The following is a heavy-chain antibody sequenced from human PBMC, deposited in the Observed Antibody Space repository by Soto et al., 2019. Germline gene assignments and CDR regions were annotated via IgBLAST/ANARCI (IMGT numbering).Heavy chain of an antibody. CDR2: IYDSGST. CDR3: ARVSSDFWSGYYTGSPYYYYYGMDV. D-gene: IGHD3-3*01. V-gene: IGHV4-59*01. J-gene: IGHJ6*02. CDR1: GGSISRYY. Sequence: SESLSLASPVSGGSISRYYSGWIRQPPGKGREWIGSIYDSGSTNDYPSLKSRVTISVDTSKNQFSLKLSSVTAADTAVYYCARVSSDFWSGYYTGSPYYYYYGMDVWGQGTAVTVSS.